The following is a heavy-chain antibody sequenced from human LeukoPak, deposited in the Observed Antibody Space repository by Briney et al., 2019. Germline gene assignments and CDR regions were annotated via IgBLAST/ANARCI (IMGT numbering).Heavy chain of an antibody. CDR2: IYSGGKT. CDR1: GLTVSSNY. Sequence: EGSLRLSCAASGLTVSSNYMSWVRQAPGKGLECVSVIYSGGKTYYADSVKGRFTISRDNSKNTLYLQMNSLRAEDTAVYYCASIVAAGKGYFDYWGQGTLVTVSS. V-gene: IGHV3-66*01. J-gene: IGHJ4*02. CDR3: ASIVAAGKGYFDY. D-gene: IGHD6-13*01.